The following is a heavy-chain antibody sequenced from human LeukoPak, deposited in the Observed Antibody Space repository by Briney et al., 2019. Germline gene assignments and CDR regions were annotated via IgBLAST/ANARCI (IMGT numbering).Heavy chain of an antibody. Sequence: ASVKVSCKASGYTYTSYDINWVRQATGQGLEWMGWMNPNSGNTGYAQKFQGRVTMTRNTSISTAYMELSSLRSEDTAVYYCARVRFLGINWFDPWGQGTLVTVSS. CDR1: GYTYTSYD. CDR3: ARVRFLGINWFDP. CDR2: MNPNSGNT. J-gene: IGHJ5*02. D-gene: IGHD3-3*01. V-gene: IGHV1-8*01.